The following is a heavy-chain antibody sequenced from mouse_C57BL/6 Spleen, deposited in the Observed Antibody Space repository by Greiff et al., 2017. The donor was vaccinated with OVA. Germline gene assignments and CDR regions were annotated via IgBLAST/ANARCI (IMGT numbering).Heavy chain of an antibody. CDR1: GYAFSSYW. V-gene: IGHV1-80*01. Sequence: QVQLKESGAELVKPGASVKISCKASGYAFSSYWMNWVKQRPGKGLEWIGQIYPGDGDTNYNGKFKGKATLTADKSSSTAYMQLSSLTSEDSAVYFCARLEWEDFDYWGQGTTLTVSS. CDR2: IYPGDGDT. CDR3: ARLEWEDFDY. D-gene: IGHD4-1*01. J-gene: IGHJ2*01.